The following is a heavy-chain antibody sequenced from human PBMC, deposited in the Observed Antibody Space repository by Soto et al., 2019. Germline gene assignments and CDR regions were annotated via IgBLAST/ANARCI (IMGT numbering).Heavy chain of an antibody. D-gene: IGHD1-20*01. Sequence: QVQLQESGPGLVKPSETLSLTCTVSGGSISSYYWSWIRQPPGKGLEWIGYIYYSGSTNYNPSLXSXVXIXXDTSKDPFSLKLSSVTAADTAVYCCERGYGRNFDYWGQGTLVTVSS. J-gene: IGHJ4*02. CDR1: GGSISSYY. CDR2: IYYSGST. V-gene: IGHV4-59*01. CDR3: ERGYGRNFDY.